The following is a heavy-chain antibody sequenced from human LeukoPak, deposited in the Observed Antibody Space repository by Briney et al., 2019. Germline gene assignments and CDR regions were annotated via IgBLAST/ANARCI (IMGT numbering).Heavy chain of an antibody. CDR2: ISSSSSYI. CDR1: GFTFSSYA. CDR3: ARMNTAMDTYFDY. J-gene: IGHJ4*02. V-gene: IGHV3-21*01. Sequence: GGSLRLSCAASGFTFSSYAMSWVRQAPGKGLEWVSSISSSSSYIYYADSVKGRFTISRDNAKNSLYLQMNSLRAEDTAVYYCARMNTAMDTYFDYWGQGTLVTVSS. D-gene: IGHD5-18*01.